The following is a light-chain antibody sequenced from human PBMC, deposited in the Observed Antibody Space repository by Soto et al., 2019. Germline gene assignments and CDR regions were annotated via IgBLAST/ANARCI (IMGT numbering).Light chain of an antibody. Sequence: EIVMTQSPATLSVSPGERATLSCRASQSVSSNLAWYQQKPGQAPSLLIYGASTRATGIPARFSGSGSGTEFTLTISSLQSEDFAFYYCQHYNNWPRTFGQGTKVDIK. CDR2: GAS. CDR1: QSVSSN. V-gene: IGKV3-15*01. CDR3: QHYNNWPRT. J-gene: IGKJ1*01.